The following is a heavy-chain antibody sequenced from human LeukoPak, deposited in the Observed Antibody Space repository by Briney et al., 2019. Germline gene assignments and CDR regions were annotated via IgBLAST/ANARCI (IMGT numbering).Heavy chain of an antibody. D-gene: IGHD3-3*01. CDR2: ISSSGSTI. V-gene: IGHV3-11*01. CDR1: GFTFSDYY. J-gene: IGHJ6*03. CDR3: ARDYYDFWSGYQTAGYYMDV. Sequence: GGSLRLSCAASGFTFSDYYMSWIRQAPGKGLEWVSYISSSGSTIYYADSVKGRFTISRDNAKNSQYLQMNSLRAEDTAVYYCARDYYDFWSGYQTAGYYMDVWGKGTTVTVSS.